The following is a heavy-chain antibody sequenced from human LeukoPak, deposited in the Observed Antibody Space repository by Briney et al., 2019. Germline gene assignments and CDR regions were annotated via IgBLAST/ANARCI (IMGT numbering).Heavy chain of an antibody. CDR2: IDTRVSNT. Sequence: GGSLRLSCAASGFTFSNYVMSWVRQAPGRGLEWVSAIDTRVSNTHYADSVNGRFTISRDNSKNMLHLQMSSLRAEDTAVYYCATLSDAIAAAGTRNYWGQGTLVTVSS. V-gene: IGHV3-23*05. CDR3: ATLSDAIAAAGTRNY. CDR1: GFTFSNYV. D-gene: IGHD6-13*01. J-gene: IGHJ4*02.